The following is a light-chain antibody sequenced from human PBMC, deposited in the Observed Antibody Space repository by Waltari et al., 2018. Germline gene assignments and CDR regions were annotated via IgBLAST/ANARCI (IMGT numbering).Light chain of an antibody. CDR1: SSAIGACNI. Sequence: QSALTPPASVSGSPGQSLTISCTGTSSAIGACNIASSYQKHPGKAPKVMICYVNNRPSGVSSRFSGSKSGNTASLTISGLQAEDEADYYCSSYTTGSTRYVFGSGTKVTVL. V-gene: IGLV2-14*03. J-gene: IGLJ1*01. CDR3: SSYTTGSTRYV. CDR2: YVN.